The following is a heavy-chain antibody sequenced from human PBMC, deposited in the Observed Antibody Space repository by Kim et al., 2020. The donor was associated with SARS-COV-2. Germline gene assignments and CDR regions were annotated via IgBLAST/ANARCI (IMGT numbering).Heavy chain of an antibody. D-gene: IGHD3-10*01. CDR1: GFTFDDYA. J-gene: IGHJ3*02. CDR3: AKDISPVSYYYGSGSSTPGAVDI. CDR2: ISWNSGSI. V-gene: IGHV3-9*01. Sequence: GGSLRLSCAASGFTFDDYAMHWVRQAPGKGLEWVSGISWNSGSIGYADSVKGRFTISRDNAKNSLYLQMNSLRAEDTALYYCAKDISPVSYYYGSGSSTPGAVDIWGQGTMVTVSS.